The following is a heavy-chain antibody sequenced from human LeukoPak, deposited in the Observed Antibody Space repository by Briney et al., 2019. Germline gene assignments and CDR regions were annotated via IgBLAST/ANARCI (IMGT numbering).Heavy chain of an antibody. V-gene: IGHV3-33*06. CDR1: GFTFSSYG. J-gene: IGHJ5*02. Sequence: GGSLRLSCAASGFTFSSYGMHWVRQAPGKGQVCVAVIWYDGSNKYYADSVKARVTSSRDNSKNTLYLQMNSLRAEDTAVYYCAKEIAAAANWFDPWGQGTLVTVS. D-gene: IGHD6-13*01. CDR2: IWYDGSNK. CDR3: AKEIAAAANWFDP.